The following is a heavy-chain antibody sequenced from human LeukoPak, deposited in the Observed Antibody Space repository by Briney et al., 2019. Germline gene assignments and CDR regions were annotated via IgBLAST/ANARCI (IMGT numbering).Heavy chain of an antibody. Sequence: GESLKISCKGSGYSFISYWIGWVRLMPGKGLEWMGIIYPSDSETRYSPSFQGQVTISADKSISTAYLQWSSLKASDTAMYYCARHALSCSGNYLDYWGQGTLVTVSS. CDR2: IYPSDSET. CDR1: GYSFISYW. J-gene: IGHJ4*02. D-gene: IGHD3-10*02. CDR3: ARHALSCSGNYLDY. V-gene: IGHV5-51*01.